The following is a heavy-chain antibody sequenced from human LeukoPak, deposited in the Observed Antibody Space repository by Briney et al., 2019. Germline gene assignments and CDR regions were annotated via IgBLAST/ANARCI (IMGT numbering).Heavy chain of an antibody. V-gene: IGHV4-39*07. Sequence: SETLSLTCTVSGDSISSGDYYWSWIRQPAGKGLEWIGSIYYSGSTYYNPSLKSRVTISVDTSKNQFSLKLSSATAADTAVYYCARVSGGYLNWFDPWGQGTLVTVSS. D-gene: IGHD1-26*01. CDR1: GDSISSGDYY. CDR2: IYYSGST. CDR3: ARVSGGYLNWFDP. J-gene: IGHJ5*02.